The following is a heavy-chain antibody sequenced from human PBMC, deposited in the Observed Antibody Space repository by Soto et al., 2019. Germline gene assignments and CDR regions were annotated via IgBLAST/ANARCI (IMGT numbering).Heavy chain of an antibody. V-gene: IGHV4-31*03. CDR3: ARGTYYLWMGYPTGWFDP. D-gene: IGHD3-3*01. Sequence: SETVSFSCTISGGSSSSGFYCLSRIRQHPGEGLEWIGYIYXSGSTYHNPSLKSRVTTSVDTSKTQCSLKLSSVTAGDTAVYYFARGTYYLWMGYPTGWFDPGGQGTLVTVSS. CDR2: IYXSGST. J-gene: IGHJ5*02. CDR1: GGSSSSGFYC.